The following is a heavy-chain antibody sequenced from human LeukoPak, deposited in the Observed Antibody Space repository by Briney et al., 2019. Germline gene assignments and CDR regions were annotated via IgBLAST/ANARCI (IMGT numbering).Heavy chain of an antibody. CDR3: AKDFTGYSRGSYLDY. CDR1: GFRFTNYW. Sequence: GGSLRLSCVGSGFRFTNYWMHWVRQAPGKGLVWVSRVLSDGSRITYADSVKGRFTISRDNAKNTLYLQMDSLRAEDTAVYYCAKDFTGYSRGSYLDYWGQGTLVTVSS. CDR2: VLSDGSRI. D-gene: IGHD3-10*01. V-gene: IGHV3-74*03. J-gene: IGHJ4*02.